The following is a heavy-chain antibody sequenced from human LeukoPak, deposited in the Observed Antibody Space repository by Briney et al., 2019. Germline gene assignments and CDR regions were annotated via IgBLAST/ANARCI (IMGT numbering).Heavy chain of an antibody. CDR3: AKDTFGYCSGGSCLTPYFDY. J-gene: IGHJ4*02. V-gene: IGHV3-23*01. Sequence: GGSLRLSCAASGFSFSSYAMSWVGQAPGKGLAGVSAISGSGGSTYYAASVKGRFTISRDNSKNTLYLQMNSLRAEDTAVYYCAKDTFGYCSGGSCLTPYFDYWGQGTLVTVSS. CDR2: ISGSGGST. D-gene: IGHD2-15*01. CDR1: GFSFSSYA.